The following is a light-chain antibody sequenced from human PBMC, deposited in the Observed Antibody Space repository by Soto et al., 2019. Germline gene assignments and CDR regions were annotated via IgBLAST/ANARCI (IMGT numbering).Light chain of an antibody. CDR1: QSVSSY. CDR2: DAS. J-gene: IGKJ1*01. CDR3: QQRSSSPLT. V-gene: IGKV3-11*01. Sequence: EIVLTQSPATLSLSPGERATLSCRASQSVSSYFAWYQQKPGQAPRLLIYDASNRATGIPARFSGSGSGTDFTLTISSLEPEDFAVYYCQQRSSSPLTFGQGTKVEIK.